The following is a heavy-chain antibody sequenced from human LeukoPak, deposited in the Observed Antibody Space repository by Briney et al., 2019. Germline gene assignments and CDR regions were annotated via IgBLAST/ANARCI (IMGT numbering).Heavy chain of an antibody. J-gene: IGHJ4*02. CDR3: AKELDTMFFDY. D-gene: IGHD3-10*02. Sequence: GGSLRLSCATSGFTFDRYTIHWVRHAPGKGLEWVSLAGWAGGTTYYSDSVRGRFTISRDSGKNSVYLQMNSLTTDDTAFYFCAKELDTMFFDYWGQGALVTVSS. V-gene: IGHV3-43*01. CDR1: GFTFDRYT. CDR2: AGWAGGTT.